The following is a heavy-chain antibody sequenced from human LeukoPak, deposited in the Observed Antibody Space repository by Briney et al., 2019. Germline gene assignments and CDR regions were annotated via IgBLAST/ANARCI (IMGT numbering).Heavy chain of an antibody. D-gene: IGHD6-19*01. CDR2: IYYSGST. V-gene: IGHV4-39*01. CDR3: ARTNGEQWLVHIDY. Sequence: SETLSLTCTVSGGSISSSSYYWGWIRQPPGKGLEWIGSIYYSGSTYYSPSLKSRVTISVDTSKNQFSLKLSSVTAADTAVYYCARTNGEQWLVHIDYWGQGTLVTVSS. J-gene: IGHJ4*02. CDR1: GGSISSSSYY.